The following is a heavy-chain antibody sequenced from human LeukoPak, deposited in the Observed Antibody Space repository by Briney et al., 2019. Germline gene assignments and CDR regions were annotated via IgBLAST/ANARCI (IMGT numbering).Heavy chain of an antibody. CDR3: ARLDSTGANSNWFDP. V-gene: IGHV5-51*01. CDR1: GYSFTSYW. J-gene: IGHJ5*02. CDR2: IYPGDSDT. Sequence: GESLKISCKGSGYSFTSYWIGWVRQMPGKGLEWMGIIYPGDSDTRYSPSFQGQVTISADKSISTAYLQWSSLKASDTAMYYCARLDSTGANSNWFDPWGQGTLVTVSS. D-gene: IGHD1-1*01.